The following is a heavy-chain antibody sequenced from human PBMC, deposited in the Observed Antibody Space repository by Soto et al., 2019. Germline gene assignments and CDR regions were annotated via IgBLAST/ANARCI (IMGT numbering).Heavy chain of an antibody. J-gene: IGHJ6*02. D-gene: IGHD2-15*01. CDR3: STGYCSGGSCRRDYYYGMDV. CDR2: ISYDGSNK. CDR1: GFTFSSYG. V-gene: IGHV3-30*03. Sequence: PGGSLRLSCAASGFTFSSYGMHWVRQAPGKGLEWVAVISYDGSNKYYADSVKGRFTISRDNSKNTLYLQMNSLRAEDTAVYYGSTGYCSGGSCRRDYYYGMDVWGQGTTVTVSS.